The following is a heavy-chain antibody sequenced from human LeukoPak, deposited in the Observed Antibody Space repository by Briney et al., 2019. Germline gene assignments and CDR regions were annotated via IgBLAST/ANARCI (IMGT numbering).Heavy chain of an antibody. D-gene: IGHD4-23*01. V-gene: IGHV3-30-3*01. CDR2: ISYDGSNK. CDR3: ARDGRTTVVTPGYFDY. CDR1: GFTFSSYA. Sequence: GRSLRLSCAASGFTFSSYAMHWVRQAPGKGLEWVAVISYDGSNKYYADSVKGRFTISRDNSKNTLYLQMNSLRAEDTAVYYCARDGRTTVVTPGYFDYWGQGTLVTVSS. J-gene: IGHJ4*02.